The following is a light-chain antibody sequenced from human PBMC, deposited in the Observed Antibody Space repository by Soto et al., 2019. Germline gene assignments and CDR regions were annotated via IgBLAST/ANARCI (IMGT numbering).Light chain of an antibody. CDR3: HQYGSSSDT. J-gene: IGKJ2*01. CDR1: QSVSSD. Sequence: EIVLTQSPGTLSLSPGERATLSCRASQSVSSDLAWYQQKFGQAPRLLIYSASLRATGIPDTFSGHGSGTDFTLTISRLEPEDFAVYYCHQYGSSSDTFGQGTKLEIK. CDR2: SAS. V-gene: IGKV3-20*01.